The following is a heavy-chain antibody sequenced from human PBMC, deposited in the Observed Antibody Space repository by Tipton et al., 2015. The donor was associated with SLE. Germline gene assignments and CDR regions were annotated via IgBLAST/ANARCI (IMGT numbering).Heavy chain of an antibody. D-gene: IGHD6-19*01. V-gene: IGHV4-31*03. CDR1: GVSISTGGYY. J-gene: IGHJ4*02. Sequence: TLSLTCTVSGVSISTGGYYWTWIRQHPGKGLEWVGSIYYSGTTYYNPSLKSRVTISADTSENQFSLKLTSITIADTAVYFCARQIGGGWNYLDYWGQGTLVTVSS. CDR2: IYYSGTT. CDR3: ARQIGGGWNYLDY.